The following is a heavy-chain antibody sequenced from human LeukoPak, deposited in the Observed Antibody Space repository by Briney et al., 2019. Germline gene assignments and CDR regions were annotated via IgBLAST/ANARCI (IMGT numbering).Heavy chain of an antibody. Sequence: SETLSLTCTVSGGSISSTNYYWAWLRQPPGKGLEWIGTIYYSGNTYYNPSLKSRVTISVDTSKNQFALKLDSVTAADTAVYYCASNLSGYNSFDYWGQGTLVTVSS. CDR3: ASNLSGYNSFDY. J-gene: IGHJ4*02. CDR1: GGSISSTNYY. D-gene: IGHD5-12*01. CDR2: IYYSGNT. V-gene: IGHV4-39*01.